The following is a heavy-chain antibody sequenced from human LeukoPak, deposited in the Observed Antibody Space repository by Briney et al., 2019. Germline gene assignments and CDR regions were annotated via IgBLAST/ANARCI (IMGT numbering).Heavy chain of an antibody. CDR2: IRYDGSNK. CDR1: GFTCSGYG. J-gene: IGHJ6*03. D-gene: IGHD6-13*01. V-gene: IGHV3-30*02. Sequence: PGGSLRLSCAASGFTCSGYGMHWVRQAPGKGLEWVAFIRYDGSNKYYADSVKGRFTISRDNSKNTLYLQMNSLRAEDTAVYYCAKDRRIAAAGNAPYYFMDVWGKGTTVTVSS. CDR3: AKDRRIAAAGNAPYYFMDV.